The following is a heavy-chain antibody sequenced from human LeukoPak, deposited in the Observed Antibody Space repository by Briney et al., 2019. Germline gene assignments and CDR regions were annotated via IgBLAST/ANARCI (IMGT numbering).Heavy chain of an antibody. J-gene: IGHJ4*02. CDR3: GKLSFVHGGYFDY. Sequence: GGSLRLSCAASGFRFNDYVMTWVRQAPGKGLEWVSAISNHDGSSTDYADSVKGRFTISRDNSKNTLYLQMHSLRAEDTAVYYCGKLSFVHGGYFDYWGQGTLVTVSS. V-gene: IGHV3-23*01. CDR2: ISNHDGSST. D-gene: IGHD4-23*01. CDR1: GFRFNDYV.